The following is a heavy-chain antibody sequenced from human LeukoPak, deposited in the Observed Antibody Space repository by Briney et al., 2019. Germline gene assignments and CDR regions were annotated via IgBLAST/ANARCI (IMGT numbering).Heavy chain of an antibody. J-gene: IGHJ4*02. V-gene: IGHV3-30*03. CDR3: AREGYYGSGSPPSLYFDY. D-gene: IGHD3-10*01. Sequence: YADSVKCRFTISRDNSRSTLYLQMNSLRPEDTAIYYCAREGYYGSGSPPSLYFDYWGQGTLVTVSS.